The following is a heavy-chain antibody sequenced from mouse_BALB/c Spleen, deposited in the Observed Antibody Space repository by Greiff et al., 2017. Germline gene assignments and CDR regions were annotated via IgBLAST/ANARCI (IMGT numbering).Heavy chain of an antibody. Sequence: DVKLVESGGGLVQPGGSRKLSCAASGFTFSSFGMHWVRQAPEKGLEWVAYISSGSSTIYYADTVKGRFTISRDNPKNTLFLQMTSLRSEDTAMYYCARSGGYGVNFDYWGQGTTRTVSS. J-gene: IGHJ2*01. D-gene: IGHD3-1*01. CDR3: ARSGGYGVNFDY. CDR1: GFTFSSFG. V-gene: IGHV5-17*02. CDR2: ISSGSSTI.